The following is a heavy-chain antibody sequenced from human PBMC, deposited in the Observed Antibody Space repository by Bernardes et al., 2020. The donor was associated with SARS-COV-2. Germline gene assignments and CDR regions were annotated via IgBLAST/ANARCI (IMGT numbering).Heavy chain of an antibody. CDR2: INPKNGGT. CDR1: GYTFIGYY. CDR3: AREEGSGWYPLDY. Sequence: ASVKVSCKASGYTFIGYYLHWVRQAPGQGLEWMGRINPKNGGTNSAQKFQGRVTMTRDTSLTTVYMELSRLKSDDTAVYYCAREEGSGWYPLDYWGQGTLVTVSS. V-gene: IGHV1-2*06. J-gene: IGHJ4*02. D-gene: IGHD6-19*01.